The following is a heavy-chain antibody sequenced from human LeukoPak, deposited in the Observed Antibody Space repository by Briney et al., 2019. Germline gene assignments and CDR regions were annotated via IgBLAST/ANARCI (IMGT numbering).Heavy chain of an antibody. V-gene: IGHV3-23*01. CDR1: GFTFSSFA. CDR2: ISGSGGST. J-gene: IGHJ4*02. CDR3: AKAKVTMIVPDY. Sequence: PGGSLRLSCTASGFTFSSFAMTWVRQAPGKGLEWVSAISGSGGSTYYADSVKGRFTISRDNSKNTLYLQMNSLRAEDTAVYYCAKAKVTMIVPDYWGQGTLVTVSS. D-gene: IGHD3-22*01.